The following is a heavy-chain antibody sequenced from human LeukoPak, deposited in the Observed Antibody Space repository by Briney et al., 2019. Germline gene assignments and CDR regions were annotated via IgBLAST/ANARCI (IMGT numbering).Heavy chain of an antibody. CDR2: IRYDGSNK. D-gene: IGHD2-21*01. CDR3: AKAQFQSIGAFDI. J-gene: IGHJ3*02. Sequence: PGGSLRLSCAASGFTFSSYGMHWVRQAPGKGLEWVAFIRYDGSNKYYADSVKGRFTISRDNSKNTLYLQMNSLRAEDTAVYYCAKAQFQSIGAFDIWGQGTMVTVSS. V-gene: IGHV3-30*02. CDR1: GFTFSSYG.